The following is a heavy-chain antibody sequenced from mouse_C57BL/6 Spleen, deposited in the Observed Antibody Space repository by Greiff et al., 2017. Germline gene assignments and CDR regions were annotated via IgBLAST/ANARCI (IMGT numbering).Heavy chain of an antibody. D-gene: IGHD1-1*01. CDR1: GYAFSSSW. CDR2: IYPGDGDT. CDR3: ARSYYCGSRGYFDV. J-gene: IGHJ1*03. Sequence: VQLQESGPELVKPGASVKISCKASGYAFSSSWMNWVKQRPGQGLEWIGRIYPGDGDTNYNGKFKGKATLTADKSSSTAYMPLSSLTSEDSAVYFCARSYYCGSRGYFDVWGTGTTVTVSS. V-gene: IGHV1-82*01.